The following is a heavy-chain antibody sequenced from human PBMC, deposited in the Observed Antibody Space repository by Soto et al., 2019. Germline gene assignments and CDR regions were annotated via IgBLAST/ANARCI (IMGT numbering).Heavy chain of an antibody. V-gene: IGHV1-18*01. CDR1: GYTFTNFG. D-gene: IGHD3-16*01. CDR2: ISAYNGNT. Sequence: ASVKVSCKASGYTFTNFGISWVRQAPGQGLEWMGWISAYNGNTNYAQKFQGRVTMTTDTSTSTAYMDLGSLTSDDTAVYYCVMVDNYVTPTPQDVWGQGTTVTVSS. J-gene: IGHJ6*02. CDR3: VMVDNYVTPTPQDV.